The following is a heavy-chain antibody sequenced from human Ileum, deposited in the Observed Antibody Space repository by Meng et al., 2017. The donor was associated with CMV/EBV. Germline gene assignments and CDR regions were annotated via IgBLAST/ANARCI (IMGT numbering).Heavy chain of an antibody. V-gene: IGHV4-30-4*01. J-gene: IGHJ4*02. D-gene: IGHD3-22*01. CDR3: ARATPAYASSGYRYDY. CDR2: TYCAGNN. CDR1: VVSRSDSGVC. Sequence: QEHVQWAGPSLVNHSLTISLTCTFVVVSRSDSGVCGRWIRQLPGNGLEWIGYTYCAGNNHVNPSLQSRISISVDTSKNHLVLQMRYVNAVDTAVYYCARATPAYASSGYRYDYWGQGTLVTVSS.